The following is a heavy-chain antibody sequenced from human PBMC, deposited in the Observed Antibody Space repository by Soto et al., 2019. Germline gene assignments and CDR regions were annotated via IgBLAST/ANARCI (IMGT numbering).Heavy chain of an antibody. CDR2: IRSKAYGGTT. Sequence: EVQLVESGGGLVKPGRSLRLSCTASGFTFGDYAMSWLRQAPGKGLEWVGFIRSKAYGGTTEYAASVKGRFTISRDDSKSIAYLQMNSLKTEDTAVYYCTRREAGYSSGWSNDYWGQGTLVTVSS. V-gene: IGHV3-49*05. CDR1: GFTFGDYA. J-gene: IGHJ4*02. CDR3: TRREAGYSSGWSNDY. D-gene: IGHD6-19*01.